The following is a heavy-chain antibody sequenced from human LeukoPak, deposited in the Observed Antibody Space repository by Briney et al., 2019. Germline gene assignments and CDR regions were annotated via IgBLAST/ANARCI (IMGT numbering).Heavy chain of an antibody. CDR1: GYTFTGYY. V-gene: IGHV1-2*02. CDR2: INPNSGGT. J-gene: IGHJ4*02. Sequence: ASVKVSCKASGYTFTGYYMHWVRQAPGQGLEWMGWINPNSGGTNYAQKFQGRVTMTRDTSISTAYMELSRLRSDDTAVCYCARSVEMATPIDYWGQGTLVTVSS. CDR3: ARSVEMATPIDY. D-gene: IGHD5-24*01.